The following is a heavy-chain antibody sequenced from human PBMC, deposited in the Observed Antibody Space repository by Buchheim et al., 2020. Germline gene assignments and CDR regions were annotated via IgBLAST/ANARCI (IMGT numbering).Heavy chain of an antibody. V-gene: IGHV3-74*01. CDR3: VTSGSYYYYAMDV. CDR2: INSDGRTT. CDR1: GFTFSSYW. J-gene: IGHJ6*02. Sequence: EVQPVESGGGLVQPGGSLRLSCAASGFTFSSYWMHWVRQAPGKGLVCVARINSDGRTTTYADSVKGRFTISRDNAMNTLYLQMNSLRAEDTAVYYCVTSGSYYYYAMDVWGQGTT. D-gene: IGHD3-22*01.